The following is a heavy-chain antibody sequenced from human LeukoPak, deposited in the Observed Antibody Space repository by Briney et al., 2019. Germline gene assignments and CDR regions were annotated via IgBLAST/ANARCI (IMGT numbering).Heavy chain of an antibody. D-gene: IGHD2-15*01. CDR2: INPNSGGT. CDR1: GYTFTGYY. V-gene: IGHV1-2*02. CDR3: ARVLGYCSGGSCFDAFDI. J-gene: IGHJ3*02. Sequence: ASVKVYCKASGYTFTGYYMHWVRQAPGQGLEWMGWINPNSGGTNYAQKFQGRVTMTRDTSISTAYMELSRLRSDDTAVYYCARVLGYCSGGSCFDAFDIWGQGTMVTVSS.